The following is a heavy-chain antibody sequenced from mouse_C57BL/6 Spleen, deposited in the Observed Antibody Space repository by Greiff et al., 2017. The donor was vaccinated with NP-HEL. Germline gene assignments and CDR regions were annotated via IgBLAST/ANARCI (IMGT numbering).Heavy chain of an antibody. J-gene: IGHJ4*01. V-gene: IGHV3-6*01. D-gene: IGHD2-1*01. CDR1: GYSITSGYY. Sequence: EVQLMESGPGLVKPSQSLSLTCSVTGYSITSGYYWNWIRQFPGNKLEWMGYISYDGSNNYNPSLKNRISITRDTSKNQFFLKLNSVTTEDTATYYCAKNGNYGGDYAMDYWGQGTSVTVSS. CDR2: ISYDGSN. CDR3: AKNGNYGGDYAMDY.